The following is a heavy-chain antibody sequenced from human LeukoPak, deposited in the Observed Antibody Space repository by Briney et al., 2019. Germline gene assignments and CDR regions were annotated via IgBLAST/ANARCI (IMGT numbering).Heavy chain of an antibody. CDR1: GYTFTSYY. D-gene: IGHD3-22*01. Sequence: ASVKVSCKASGYTFTSYYMHWVRQAPGQGLEWMGIITPSGGRTTYAQKFQGRVTMTRDMSTSTVYMELNSLRSEDTAIYYCAKDRVLDYYDISEMDYWGQGTLVTVSS. CDR3: AKDRVLDYYDISEMDY. CDR2: ITPSGGRT. J-gene: IGHJ4*02. V-gene: IGHV1-46*01.